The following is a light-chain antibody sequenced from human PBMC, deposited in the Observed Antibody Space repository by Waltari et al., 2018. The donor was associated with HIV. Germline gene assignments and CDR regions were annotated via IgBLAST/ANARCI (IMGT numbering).Light chain of an antibody. V-gene: IGLV3-21*04. CDR2: YDS. J-gene: IGLJ2*01. Sequence: SYVLTQPPSVSVAPGKTARIACGGNNIGSKSVHWYQKKPGQAPVLVIYYDSDRPSGIPERFSGSKSGNTATLTISGVEAGDEADYYCQVLDSSGDHVVFGGGTKLTVL. CDR1: NIGSKS. CDR3: QVLDSSGDHVV.